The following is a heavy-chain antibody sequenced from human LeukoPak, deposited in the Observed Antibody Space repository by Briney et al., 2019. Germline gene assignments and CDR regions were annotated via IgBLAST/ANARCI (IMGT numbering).Heavy chain of an antibody. CDR3: ARGIYGDAGVYFDY. CDR1: GFTSSSYE. CDR2: ISSSGSTI. V-gene: IGHV3-48*03. J-gene: IGHJ4*02. Sequence: GSLRLSCAASGFTSSSYEMNWVRQAPGKGLEWVSYISSSGSTIYYADSVKGRFTISRDNAKNSLYLQMNSLRAEDTAVYYCARGIYGDAGVYFDYWGQGTLVTVSS. D-gene: IGHD4-17*01.